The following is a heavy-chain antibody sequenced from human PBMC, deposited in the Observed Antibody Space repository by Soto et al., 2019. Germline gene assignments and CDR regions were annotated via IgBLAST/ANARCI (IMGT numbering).Heavy chain of an antibody. J-gene: IGHJ4*02. CDR3: ARDREMATITTGFDY. D-gene: IGHD5-12*01. CDR1: GGTFSSYT. CDR2: IIPILGIA. Sequence: QVQLVQSGAEVKKPGSSVKVSCKASGGTFSSYTISWVRQAPGQELEWMGRIIPILGIANYAQKFQGRVTITADKSTSTAYMELSSLRSEDTAVYYCARDREMATITTGFDYWGQGTLVTVSS. V-gene: IGHV1-69*08.